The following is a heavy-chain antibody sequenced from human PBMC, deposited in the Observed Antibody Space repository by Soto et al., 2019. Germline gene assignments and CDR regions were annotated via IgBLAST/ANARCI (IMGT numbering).Heavy chain of an antibody. CDR3: ARQFDYETSGYYYAY. J-gene: IGHJ4*02. CDR1: GGTFNKNA. D-gene: IGHD3-22*01. Sequence: AASVKVSCKAAGGTFNKNAIDWVRQVPGQGLQWMGGIVPLFGKANYAQKFQGRVTITADEATNTAYMELRSLRSEDTAVYYCARQFDYETSGYYYAYWGQGTLVTVSS. V-gene: IGHV1-69*13. CDR2: IVPLFGKA.